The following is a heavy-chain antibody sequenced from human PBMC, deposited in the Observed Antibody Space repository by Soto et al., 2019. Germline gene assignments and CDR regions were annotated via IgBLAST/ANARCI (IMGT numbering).Heavy chain of an antibody. CDR2: IYYSGST. CDR3: ARREWLYDY. Sequence: QVQLQESGPGLVKPSETLSLTCTVSGGSISSYYGSWIRQPPGKGLEWIGYIYYSGSTNYNPALTSRVNISVDTSKNQFSLKLSSVTAADTAVYYCARREWLYDYWGQGTLVTVAS. CDR1: GGSISSYY. D-gene: IGHD3-3*01. V-gene: IGHV4-59*01. J-gene: IGHJ4*02.